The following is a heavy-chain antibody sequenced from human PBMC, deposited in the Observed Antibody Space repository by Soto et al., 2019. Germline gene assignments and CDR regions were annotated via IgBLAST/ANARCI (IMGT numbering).Heavy chain of an antibody. CDR2: ISSSGSTI. D-gene: IGHD2-21*02. Sequence: EVQLVESGGGLVQPGGSLRLSCAASGFTFSSYEMNWVRQAPGQGLEWVSYISSSGSTIYYADSVKGRCTIARDNAKNSLYLQMNSLRAEDTAVYYCAREGWGVLVVTAHHFGYWGQGTLVTVSS. CDR3: AREGWGVLVVTAHHFGY. CDR1: GFTFSSYE. V-gene: IGHV3-48*03. J-gene: IGHJ4*02.